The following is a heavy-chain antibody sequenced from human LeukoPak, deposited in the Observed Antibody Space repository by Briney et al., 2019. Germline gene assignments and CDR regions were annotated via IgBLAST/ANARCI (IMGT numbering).Heavy chain of an antibody. V-gene: IGHV3-53*01. D-gene: IGHD5-24*01. J-gene: IGHJ4*02. CDR3: AREGSLRRDGYNSGYYFDY. CDR1: GFTFSSYA. Sequence: PGGSLRLSCAASGFTFSSYAMSWVRQAPGKGLEWVSVIYSGGSTYYADSVKGRFTISRDNSKNTLYLQMNSLRAEDTAVYYCAREGSLRRDGYNSGYYFDYWGQGSLVTVSS. CDR2: IYSGGST.